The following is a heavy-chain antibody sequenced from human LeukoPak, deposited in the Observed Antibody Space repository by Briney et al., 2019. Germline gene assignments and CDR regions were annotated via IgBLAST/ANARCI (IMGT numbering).Heavy chain of an antibody. D-gene: IGHD6-13*01. J-gene: IGHJ4*02. V-gene: IGHV4-38-2*02. CDR1: GYSISSGYY. CDR2: ILHSGST. Sequence: SETLSLTCIVSGYSISSGYYWAWIRQSPGKGLEWIGSILHSGSTHYNPSLNSRVTISVDTSKNQFSLKLSSVTAADTAVYYCARGYISSRDSDYWGQGTLVTVSS. CDR3: ARGYISSRDSDY.